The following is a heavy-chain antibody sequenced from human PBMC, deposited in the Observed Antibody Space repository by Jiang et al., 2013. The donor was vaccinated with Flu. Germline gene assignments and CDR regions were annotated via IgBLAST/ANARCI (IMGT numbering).Heavy chain of an antibody. Sequence: GLEWIGYIYNSRSTNYIPSLKSRVTISVDTSKNQFSLKLSSVTTADTAVYYCARGSRVGATTGYWGQGILGHCLL. V-gene: IGHV4-59*01. J-gene: IGHJ4*02. CDR2: IYNSRST. CDR3: ARGSRVGATTGY. D-gene: IGHD1-26*01.